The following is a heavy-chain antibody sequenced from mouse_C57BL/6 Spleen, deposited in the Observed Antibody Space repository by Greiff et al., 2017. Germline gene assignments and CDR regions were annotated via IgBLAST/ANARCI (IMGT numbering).Heavy chain of an antibody. J-gene: IGHJ2*01. D-gene: IGHD2-1*01. CDR1: GYTFTGYW. V-gene: IGHV1-9*01. Sequence: QVQLQQSGAELMKPGASVKLSCKATGYTFTGYWIEWVKQRPGHGLEWIGEILPGSGSTNYNEKFKGKATLTADTSSNTAYIHLRSLTTEDSAIYYCAYLLKDYWGQGTTLTVSS. CDR3: AYLLKDY. CDR2: ILPGSGST.